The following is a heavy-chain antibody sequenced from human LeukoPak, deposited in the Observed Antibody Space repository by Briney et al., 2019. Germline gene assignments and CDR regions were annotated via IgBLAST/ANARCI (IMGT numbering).Heavy chain of an antibody. J-gene: IGHJ4*02. V-gene: IGHV4-39*07. CDR2: SYYSGST. CDR3: ARDVLMITFGGVKPHYFDY. CDR1: GGSISSNNYY. D-gene: IGHD3-16*01. Sequence: SETLSLTCTVSGGSISSNNYYWGWIRQPPGKGLEWIESSYYSGSTYYNPSLKSRVTISVYTSKNQFSLKLSSVTAADTAVYYCARDVLMITFGGVKPHYFDYWGQGTLVTVSS.